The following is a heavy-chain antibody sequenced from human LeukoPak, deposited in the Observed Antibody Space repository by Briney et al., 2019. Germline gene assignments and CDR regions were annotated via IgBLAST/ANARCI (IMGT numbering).Heavy chain of an antibody. CDR1: GFTFSSYE. V-gene: IGHV3-48*03. D-gene: IGHD3-22*01. CDR2: ISSSGSTI. Sequence: PGGPLRLSCAASGFTFSSYEMNWVRQAPGKGLEWVSYISSSGSTIYYADSVKGRFTISRDNAKNSLYLQMNSLRAEDTAVYYCARDRLPYYYDSSGFYSYYGMDVWGQGTTVTVSS. J-gene: IGHJ6*02. CDR3: ARDRLPYYYDSSGFYSYYGMDV.